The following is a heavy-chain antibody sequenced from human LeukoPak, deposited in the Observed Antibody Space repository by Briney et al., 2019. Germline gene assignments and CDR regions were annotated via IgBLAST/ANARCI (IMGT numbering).Heavy chain of an antibody. D-gene: IGHD2-2*01. Sequence: PGRSLRLSCAASGFIFSSYAMHWVRQAPGKGLEWVSAISGGGGSTYYADSVKGRFTISRDNSKNTQYLQMNSLRAEDTAVYYCAKAGYCSSTSCLEDYWGQGTLVTVSS. V-gene: IGHV3-23*01. CDR2: ISGGGGST. J-gene: IGHJ4*02. CDR3: AKAGYCSSTSCLEDY. CDR1: GFIFSSYA.